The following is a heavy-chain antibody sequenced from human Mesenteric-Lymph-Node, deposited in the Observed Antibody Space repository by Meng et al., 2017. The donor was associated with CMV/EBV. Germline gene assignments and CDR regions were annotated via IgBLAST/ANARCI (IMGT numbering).Heavy chain of an antibody. CDR2: ISSSDTTT. V-gene: IGHV3-48*04. CDR3: VRYSSSDAFDI. Sequence: GGSLRLSCAASGFTFSSYSMNWVRQAPGKGLEWVSYISSSDTTTYYADSVKGRFTISRDNAKNSVFLQMNSLRAEDTALYYCVRYSSSDAFDIGGQGKMVTVSS. J-gene: IGHJ3*02. D-gene: IGHD6-13*01. CDR1: GFTFSSYS.